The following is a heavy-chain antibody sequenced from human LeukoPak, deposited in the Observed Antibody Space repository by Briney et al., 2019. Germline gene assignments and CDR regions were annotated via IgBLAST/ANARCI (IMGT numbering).Heavy chain of an antibody. D-gene: IGHD2-15*01. J-gene: IGHJ4*02. Sequence: SETLSLTCTVSGNSISSGDNYWSWIRQPAGKGLEWIGRIYTSGSTNYNPSLKSRVTISVDTSKNQFSLKLSSVTAADTAVYYCARVSTYCSGGSCYPRYYFDYWGQGTLVTVSS. CDR2: IYTSGST. CDR1: GNSISSGDNY. CDR3: ARVSTYCSGGSCYPRYYFDY. V-gene: IGHV4-61*02.